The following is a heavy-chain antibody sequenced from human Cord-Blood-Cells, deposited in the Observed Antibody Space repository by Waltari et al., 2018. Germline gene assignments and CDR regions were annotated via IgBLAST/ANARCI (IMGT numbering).Heavy chain of an antibody. V-gene: IGHV1-69*01. CDR1: GGTFSSYA. CDR3: ARAFPHGYDYYYYYMDV. J-gene: IGHJ6*03. CDR2: IIPIFGTA. Sequence: QVQLVQSGAEVKKPGSSVKVSCKASGGTFSSYAISWVRQAPGPGLEWMGGIIPIFGTANYEQKFQGRVTITADESTSTAYMELSSLRSEDTAVYYCARAFPHGYDYYYYYMDVWGKGTTVTVSS. D-gene: IGHD5-12*01.